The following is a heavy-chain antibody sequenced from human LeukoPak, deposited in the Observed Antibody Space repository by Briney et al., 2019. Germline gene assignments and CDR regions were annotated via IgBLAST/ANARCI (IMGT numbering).Heavy chain of an antibody. D-gene: IGHD2-8*01. Sequence: GGSLRLSCAASGFTFSSYAMSWVRQAPGKGLELEWVSGISGSGGTTYYADSVKGRFTISRDNSKNTLYLQMNSLRAEDTAVYYCAKRVYYFDYWGQGTLVTVSS. CDR3: AKRVYYFDY. CDR2: ISGSGGTT. CDR1: GFTFSSYA. J-gene: IGHJ4*02. V-gene: IGHV3-23*01.